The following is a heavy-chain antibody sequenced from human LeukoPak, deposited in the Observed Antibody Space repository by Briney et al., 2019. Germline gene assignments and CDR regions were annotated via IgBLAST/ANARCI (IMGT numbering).Heavy chain of an antibody. CDR3: AELGITMIGGV. CDR2: ISSSGSTI. Sequence: GGSLRLSCAGSGFTFSSYEMNWVRQAPGKGLEWVSYISSSGSTIYYADSVKGRFTISRDNAKNSLYLQMNSLRAEDTAVYYCAELGITMIGGVWGKGTTVTTSS. D-gene: IGHD3-10*02. CDR1: GFTFSSYE. V-gene: IGHV3-48*03. J-gene: IGHJ6*04.